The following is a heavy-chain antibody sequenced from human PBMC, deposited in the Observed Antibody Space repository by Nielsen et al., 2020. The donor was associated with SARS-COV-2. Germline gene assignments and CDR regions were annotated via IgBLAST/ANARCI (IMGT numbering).Heavy chain of an antibody. CDR1: GGSISSGGYY. D-gene: IGHD2-2*01. J-gene: IGHJ5*02. Sequence: SETLSLTCTVSGGSISSGGYYWSWIRQHPGKGLEWIGYIYYSGSTYYNPSLKSRVTISVDTSKNQFSLKLSSVTAADTAVYYCARDCSPTHCSSTSCYGLFDPWGQGTLVTVSS. V-gene: IGHV4-31*03. CDR3: ARDCSPTHCSSTSCYGLFDP. CDR2: IYYSGST.